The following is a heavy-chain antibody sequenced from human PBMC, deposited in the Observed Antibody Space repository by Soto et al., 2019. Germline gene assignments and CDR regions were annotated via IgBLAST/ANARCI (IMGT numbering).Heavy chain of an antibody. D-gene: IGHD2-15*01. CDR2: IHPSGDT. CDR1: GYKFTTYF. CDR3: VRGYCTTSPCSGDFQF. J-gene: IGHJ1*01. V-gene: IGHV1-46*01. Sequence: QVQLVQSGAELKKPGASVKVACKASGYKFTTYFIHWVRQAPGQGLEWMGMIHPSGDTGYAQKFRGRVTMTIDTSTTTAYMELRNLTSEDTAVYFSVRGYCTTSPCSGDFQFWXXGTLVTVSS.